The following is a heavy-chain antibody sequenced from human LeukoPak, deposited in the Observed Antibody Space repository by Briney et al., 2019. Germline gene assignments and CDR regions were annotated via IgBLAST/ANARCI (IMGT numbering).Heavy chain of an antibody. CDR2: INPNSGGT. V-gene: IGHV1-2*06. D-gene: IGHD3-22*01. Sequence: ASLKVSCKASGYTFTGYYMHWVRQAPGQGLEWTGRINPNSGGTNYAQKFQGRVTMTRDTSISTAYMELSRLRSDDTAVYYCARVWAHYYDSSGYYSLEEDYWGQGTLVTVSS. CDR1: GYTFTGYY. CDR3: ARVWAHYYDSSGYYSLEEDY. J-gene: IGHJ4*02.